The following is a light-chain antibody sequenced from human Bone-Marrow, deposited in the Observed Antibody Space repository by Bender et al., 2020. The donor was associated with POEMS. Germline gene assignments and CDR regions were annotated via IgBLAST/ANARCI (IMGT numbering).Light chain of an antibody. V-gene: IGLV3-1*01. J-gene: IGLJ2*01. CDR2: KDN. Sequence: SYELTQPPSVSVSPGQTARITCSADALPQKYVYWYQQKSGQAPLLIIYKDNQRPSGIPERFFGSNSGNTATLTISGTQGMDEATYYCQAWDSVLVVFGGGTKLSVL. CDR1: ALPQKY. CDR3: QAWDSVLVV.